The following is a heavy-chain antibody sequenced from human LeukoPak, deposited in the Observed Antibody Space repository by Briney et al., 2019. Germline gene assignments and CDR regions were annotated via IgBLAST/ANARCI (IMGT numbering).Heavy chain of an antibody. CDR1: GFTFTNAW. V-gene: IGHV3-15*01. J-gene: IGHJ4*02. CDR2: TKTKTDGGER. Sequence: PGGSLRLSCVASGFTFTNAWMSWVRQAPGKGLEWVGRTKTKTDGGERDYAAPVKGRFTISRDDSKNTVFLQMNSLETEDTAVYYCVAGTGFTGFDYWGQGALVTVSP. CDR3: VAGTGFTGFDY. D-gene: IGHD2-15*01.